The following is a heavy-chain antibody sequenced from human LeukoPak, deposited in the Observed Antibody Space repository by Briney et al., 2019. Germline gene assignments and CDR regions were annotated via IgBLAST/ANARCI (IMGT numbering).Heavy chain of an antibody. Sequence: GGSLRLSCAVSGFTFSSYGMHWVRQAPGKGLEWVAVISYDGSNKYYADSVKGRFTISRDNSKNTLFLQMSSLRTEDTAVYYCAKGGYNSDWFDPWGQGTLVTVSS. J-gene: IGHJ5*02. V-gene: IGHV3-30*18. CDR1: GFTFSSYG. CDR2: ISYDGSNK. D-gene: IGHD6-19*01. CDR3: AKGGYNSDWFDP.